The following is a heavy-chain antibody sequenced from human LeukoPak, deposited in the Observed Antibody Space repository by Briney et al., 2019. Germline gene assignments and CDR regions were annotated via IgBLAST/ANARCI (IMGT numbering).Heavy chain of an antibody. CDR3: ARDAEGEFAPEYYFDY. Sequence: PGGSLRLSCAASGFTFSSYWMSWVRQAPGKGLEWVANIKQDGSEKDYVDSVKGRFTISRDNAKNSLYLQMNSLRAEDTAVYYCARDAEGEFAPEYYFDYWGQGTLVTVSS. D-gene: IGHD3-16*01. V-gene: IGHV3-7*01. J-gene: IGHJ4*02. CDR2: IKQDGSEK. CDR1: GFTFSSYW.